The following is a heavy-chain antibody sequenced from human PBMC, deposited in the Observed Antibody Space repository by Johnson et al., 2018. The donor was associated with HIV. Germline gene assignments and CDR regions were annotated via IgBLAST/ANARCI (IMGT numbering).Heavy chain of an antibody. CDR2: IKQDGSEK. J-gene: IGHJ3*02. CDR1: GFTFSSYW. D-gene: IGHD2-8*02. Sequence: QLVESGGGLVQPGGSLRLSCAASGFTFSSYWMSWVRQAPGKGLEWVANIKQDGSEKYYVDSVKGRFTISRDNAKNSLYLQMNSLRAEDTAVYYCARPRVVYASYAFDIWGQGTMVTVSS. CDR3: ARPRVVYASYAFDI. V-gene: IGHV3-7*05.